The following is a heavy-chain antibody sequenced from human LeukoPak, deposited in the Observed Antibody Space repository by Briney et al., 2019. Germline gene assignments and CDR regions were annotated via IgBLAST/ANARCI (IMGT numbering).Heavy chain of an antibody. Sequence: TSETLSLTCTVSGGSISSSSYYWGWIRQPPGKGLEWIGSIYYSGSTYYNPSLKSRVTISVDTSKNQFSLKLSSVTAADTAVYYCARDTPPWVRLGELSFFDYWGQGTLVTVSS. V-gene: IGHV4-39*07. CDR3: ARDTPPWVRLGELSFFDY. D-gene: IGHD3-16*02. J-gene: IGHJ4*02. CDR2: IYYSGST. CDR1: GGSISSSSYY.